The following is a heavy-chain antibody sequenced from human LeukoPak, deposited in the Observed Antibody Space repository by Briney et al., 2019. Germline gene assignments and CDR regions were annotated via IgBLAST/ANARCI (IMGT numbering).Heavy chain of an antibody. Sequence: GGSLRLSCAASGFTFSSYWMSWVRQAPGKGLEWVANIKEDGSEKKYVDSVKGRFTISRDNAENSLYLQMNSLRAEDTAVYYCAREGGSGWYSGWFDPWGQGTLVTVSS. D-gene: IGHD6-19*01. CDR1: GFTFSSYW. CDR2: IKEDGSEK. J-gene: IGHJ5*02. CDR3: AREGGSGWYSGWFDP. V-gene: IGHV3-7*01.